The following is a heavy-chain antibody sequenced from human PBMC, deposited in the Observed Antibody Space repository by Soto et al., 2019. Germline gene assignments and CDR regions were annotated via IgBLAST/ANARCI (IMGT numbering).Heavy chain of an antibody. V-gene: IGHV4-31*03. CDR2: IYYSGST. J-gene: IGHJ5*02. CDR3: ARVVNSSGWNWFDP. D-gene: IGHD6-19*01. Sequence: QVQLQESGPGLVKPSQTLSLTCTVSGGSISSGGYYWSWIRQHPGKGLEWIGYIYYSGSTYYTPSLKRRVTISVDTSKNQFSLKLSSVTAADTAVYYCARVVNSSGWNWFDPWGQGTLVTVSS. CDR1: GGSISSGGYY.